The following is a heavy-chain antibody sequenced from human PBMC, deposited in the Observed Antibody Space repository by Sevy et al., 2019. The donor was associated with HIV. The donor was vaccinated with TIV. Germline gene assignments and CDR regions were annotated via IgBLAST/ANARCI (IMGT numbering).Heavy chain of an antibody. V-gene: IGHV3-15*01. CDR2: IKSKTDGGTT. CDR3: TTLGLYDFWSGYPYYFDY. Sequence: GGCLRLSCAASGFTFSNAWMSWVRQAPGKGLEWVGRIKSKTDGGTTDYAAPVKGRFTISRDDSKNTLYLQMNSLKTEDTAVYYCTTLGLYDFWSGYPYYFDYWGQGTLVTVSS. CDR1: GFTFSNAW. D-gene: IGHD3-3*01. J-gene: IGHJ4*02.